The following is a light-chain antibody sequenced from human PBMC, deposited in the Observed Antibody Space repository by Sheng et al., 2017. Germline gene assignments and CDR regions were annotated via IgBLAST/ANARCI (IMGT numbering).Light chain of an antibody. CDR3: CSYAGRNTYWV. V-gene: IGLV2-23*01. CDR2: EGT. Sequence: QPASVSGSPGQSITISCTGTSSDVGSYNLVSWYQQHPGKAPKLIIYEGTKRPSGVFNRFSGSKSGNTASLTIFGLQADDEADYYCCSYAGRNTYWVFGGGTKLTVL. J-gene: IGLJ3*02. CDR1: SSDVGSYNL.